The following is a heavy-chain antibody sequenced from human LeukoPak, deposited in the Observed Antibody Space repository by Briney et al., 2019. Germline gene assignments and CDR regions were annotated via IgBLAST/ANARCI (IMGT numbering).Heavy chain of an antibody. Sequence: SETLSLTCTVSGGSISSYYWSWIRQPPGKGLEWIGYIYYSGSTNYNPSLKSRVTISVDTSKNQFSLKLSSVTAADMAVYYCARAVYYYDSSGYYSYYFDYWGQGTLVTVSS. V-gene: IGHV4-59*08. CDR2: IYYSGST. D-gene: IGHD3-22*01. J-gene: IGHJ4*02. CDR1: GGSISSYY. CDR3: ARAVYYYDSSGYYSYYFDY.